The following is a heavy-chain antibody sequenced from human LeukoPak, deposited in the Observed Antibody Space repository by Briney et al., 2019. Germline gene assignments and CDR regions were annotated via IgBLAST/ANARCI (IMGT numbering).Heavy chain of an antibody. CDR1: GFTFSSYG. V-gene: IGHV3-33*01. CDR2: IWYDGSNK. Sequence: TGGSLRHSCAASGFTFSSYGMHWVRQAPGKGLEWVAVIWYDGSNKYYADSVKGRFTISRDNSKNTLYLQMNSLRAEDTAVYYCAVRDGYNSVDYWGQGTLVTVSS. D-gene: IGHD5-24*01. CDR3: AVRDGYNSVDY. J-gene: IGHJ4*02.